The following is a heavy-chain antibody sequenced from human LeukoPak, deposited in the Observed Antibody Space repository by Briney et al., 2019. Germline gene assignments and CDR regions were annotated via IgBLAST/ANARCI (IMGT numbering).Heavy chain of an antibody. Sequence: SETLSLTCTVSGGSISSYYWSWIRQPPGKGLEWIGYIYYSGSADYNPSLKSRVTISVDTSKNQFSLKLGSMTAADTAVYYCARGALLWFGDRMEYYFDYWGQGTLLTVSS. CDR2: IYYSGSA. CDR1: GGSISSYY. J-gene: IGHJ4*02. D-gene: IGHD3-10*01. CDR3: ARGALLWFGDRMEYYFDY. V-gene: IGHV4-59*01.